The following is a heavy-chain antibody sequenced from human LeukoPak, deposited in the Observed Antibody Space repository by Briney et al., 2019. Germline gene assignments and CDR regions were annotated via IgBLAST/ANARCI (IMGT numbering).Heavy chain of an antibody. D-gene: IGHD6-19*01. CDR3: ARGKLSSGWPSGGYHYMDV. J-gene: IGHJ6*03. CDR2: IYYSGST. Sequence: PSETLSLTCTVPGGSISSGDYYWSWIRQPPGKGLEWVGYIYYSGSTYYNPSLKSRVTISVDTSKNQFSLKLSSATAADTAVYYCARGKLSSGWPSGGYHYMDVWGKGTTVTVSS. V-gene: IGHV4-30-4*08. CDR1: GGSISSGDYY.